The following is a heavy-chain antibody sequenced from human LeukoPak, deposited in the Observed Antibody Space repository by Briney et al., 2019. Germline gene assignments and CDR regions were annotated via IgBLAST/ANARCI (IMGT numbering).Heavy chain of an antibody. J-gene: IGHJ4*02. V-gene: IGHV4-34*01. CDR3: ARSIGDWGLFGY. D-gene: IGHD7-27*01. Sequence: PSETLSLTCAVYGGSFSGYYWSWIRQPPGKGLEWIGEINHSGSTNHNPSLKSRVTISVDTSKNQFSLKLSSVTAADTAVYYCARSIGDWGLFGYWGQGTLVTVSS. CDR1: GGSFSGYY. CDR2: INHSGST.